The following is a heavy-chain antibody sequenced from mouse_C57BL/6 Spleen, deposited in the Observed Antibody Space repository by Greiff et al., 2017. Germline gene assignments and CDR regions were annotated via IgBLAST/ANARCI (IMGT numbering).Heavy chain of an antibody. CDR2: IDPEDGAT. V-gene: IGHV14-2*01. Sequence: EVQGVESGAALVKPGASVKLSCTASGFNIKDYYLHWVPQRTEQGLAWIGRIDPEDGATKYAPHLQGKAPITADTSSNPAYLQLSSLTSEDTAVYYCARGYYGSSPMAMDYGGQGTSVTVSS. CDR1: GFNIKDYY. J-gene: IGHJ4*01. CDR3: ARGYYGSSPMAMDY. D-gene: IGHD1-1*01.